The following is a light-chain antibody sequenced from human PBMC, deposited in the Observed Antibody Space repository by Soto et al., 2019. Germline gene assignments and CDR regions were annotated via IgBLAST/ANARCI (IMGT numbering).Light chain of an antibody. V-gene: IGLV2-14*01. CDR3: SSYTTSSTQV. J-gene: IGLJ2*01. CDR1: SSDVGYYNY. CDR2: EVS. Sequence: QPASVSGSPGQSITISCTGTSSDVGYYNYVSWYQHHPGKAPKLIIYEVSNRPSGVSNRFSGSKSGNTASLTISGLQAEDEADYYCSSYTTSSTQVFGGGTKLTVL.